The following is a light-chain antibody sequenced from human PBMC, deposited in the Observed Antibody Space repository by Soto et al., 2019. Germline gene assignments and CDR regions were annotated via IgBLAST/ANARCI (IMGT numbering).Light chain of an antibody. J-gene: IGLJ3*02. Sequence: QSVLTQPRSVSESPGQSVTISCTGTSSYVGDYNYVSWYQQHPGKAPKLIIYDVSTRPSGVPDRFSGSKSGNTASLIISGLQAEDEADYYCCSYEGSYTGVFGGWTQLTVL. CDR2: DVS. CDR1: SSYVGDYNY. CDR3: CSYEGSYTGV. V-gene: IGLV2-11*01.